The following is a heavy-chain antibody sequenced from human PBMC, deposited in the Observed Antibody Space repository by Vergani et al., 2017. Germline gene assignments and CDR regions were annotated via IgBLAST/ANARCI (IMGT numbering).Heavy chain of an antibody. J-gene: IGHJ6*03. V-gene: IGHV3-74*01. CDR2: INSDGDST. CDR3: ARDGWELLDYFYYMDV. Sequence: VQLVESGGGLVQPGGSLRLSCTASGFTFSNYWMQWVRQAPGKGLMLVSRINSDGDSTSYADSVKGRFTISRDNAKNTLYLQMDSLRAEDTAVYYCARDGWELLDYFYYMDVWGKGTTVTVSS. CDR1: GFTFSNYW. D-gene: IGHD1-26*01.